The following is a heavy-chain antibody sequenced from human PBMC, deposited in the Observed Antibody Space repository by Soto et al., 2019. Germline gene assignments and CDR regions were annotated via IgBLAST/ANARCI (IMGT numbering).Heavy chain of an antibody. Sequence: EVQLVESGGALVQPGGSLRLSCAASGFIFSGHAWHWVRQVPGNGLQRVSGIAIAGDTYYSGSVRSRFTISRENAKGSWYLQMNSLRAEDTAVYYCARARHLAGITNTWFDYWGRGTLVSVSS. V-gene: IGHV3-13*04. J-gene: IGHJ4*02. CDR1: GFIFSGHA. D-gene: IGHD1-7*01. CDR2: IAIAGDT. CDR3: ARARHLAGITNTWFDY.